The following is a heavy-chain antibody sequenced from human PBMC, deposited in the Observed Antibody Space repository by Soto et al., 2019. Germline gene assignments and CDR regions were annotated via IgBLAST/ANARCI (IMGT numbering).Heavy chain of an antibody. Sequence: GGSLRLSCAASGFTFSSYAMSWVRQAPGKGLEWVSAISGSVGSTYYADSVKGRFTISRDNSKNTLYLQMNSLRAEDTAVYYCAKGVVITYYNYYGMDVWGQGTRVTVSS. CDR2: ISGSVGST. CDR1: GFTFSSYA. CDR3: AKGVVITYYNYYGMDV. V-gene: IGHV3-23*01. D-gene: IGHD3-3*01. J-gene: IGHJ6*02.